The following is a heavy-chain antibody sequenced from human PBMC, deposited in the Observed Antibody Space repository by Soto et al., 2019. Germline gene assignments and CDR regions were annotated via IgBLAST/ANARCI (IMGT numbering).Heavy chain of an antibody. V-gene: IGHV1-18*01. Sequence: QVQLVQSGAEVKKPGASVKVSCKASGYTFTAYGITWVRQAPGQGLEWMGWISSYNGYTNYAQKLQGRVTMTTDISTTISYMELRSLTSDDTAVYFCARYSQHDFLSDSTSPTYYFDYWGQGTLVTVSS. CDR2: ISSYNGYT. CDR1: GYTFTAYG. CDR3: ARYSQHDFLSDSTSPTYYFDY. J-gene: IGHJ4*02. D-gene: IGHD3-3*01.